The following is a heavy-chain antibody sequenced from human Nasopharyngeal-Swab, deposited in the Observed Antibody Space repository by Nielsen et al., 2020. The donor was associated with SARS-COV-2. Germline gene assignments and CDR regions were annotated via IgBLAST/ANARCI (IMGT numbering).Heavy chain of an antibody. V-gene: IGHV3-74*03. D-gene: IGHD6-13*01. CDR2: IYGDGTTT. CDR3: ARIAAVDIRGFQH. J-gene: IGHJ1*01. CDR1: GFSFSSYW. Sequence: GESLKISWAASGFSFSSYWMHWVRQVPGKGPVWVSCIYGDGTTTKYADSVKGRFTISRDNAKNTLYLQMNGLRAEDTAVYYCARIAAVDIRGFQHWGQGTLVTVSS.